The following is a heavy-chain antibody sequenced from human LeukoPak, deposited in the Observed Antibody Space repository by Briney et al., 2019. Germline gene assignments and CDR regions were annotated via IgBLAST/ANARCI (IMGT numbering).Heavy chain of an antibody. CDR1: GFTFSSYG. Sequence: GGSLRLSCAASGFTFSSYGMNWVRQAPGKGLEWVSYISSSSSTIYYADSVKGRFTISRDNSKNTLYLQMNSLRAEDTAVYYRARALPRAYYYTYGMDVWGQGATVTVSS. CDR3: ARALPRAYYYTYGMDV. V-gene: IGHV3-48*04. CDR2: ISSSSSTI. J-gene: IGHJ6*02.